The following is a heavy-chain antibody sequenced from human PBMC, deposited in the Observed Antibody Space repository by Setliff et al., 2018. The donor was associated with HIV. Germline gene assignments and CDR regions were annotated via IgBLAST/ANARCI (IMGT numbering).Heavy chain of an antibody. V-gene: IGHV4-59*01. Sequence: PSETLSLTCTVSGGSISNYSWSWIRQPPGKGLQYIGFVHDSGSANYNPSLMSRVTITIHTSENRFSLRLNSVTAADTAVYYCARGSAVTGTLEYWGQGTLVTVSS. J-gene: IGHJ4*02. D-gene: IGHD6-19*01. CDR3: ARGSAVTGTLEY. CDR2: VHDSGSA. CDR1: GGSISNYS.